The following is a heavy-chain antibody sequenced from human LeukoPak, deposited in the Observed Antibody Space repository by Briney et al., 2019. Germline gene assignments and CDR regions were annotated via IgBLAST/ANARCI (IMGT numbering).Heavy chain of an antibody. Sequence: GGSLRLSCAASGFTVSSNYMSWVRQAPGKGLEWVSVIYSGGSTYYADSVKGRFTISRDNSKNTLYLQMNSLRAEDTAVYYCARDYYDSSGGGVYFDYWGQGTLVTVSS. CDR3: ARDYYDSSGGGVYFDY. CDR1: GFTVSSNY. V-gene: IGHV3-66*01. CDR2: IYSGGST. D-gene: IGHD3-22*01. J-gene: IGHJ4*02.